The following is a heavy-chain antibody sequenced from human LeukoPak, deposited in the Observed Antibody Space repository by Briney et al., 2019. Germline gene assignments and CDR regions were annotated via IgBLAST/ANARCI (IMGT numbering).Heavy chain of an antibody. J-gene: IGHJ6*02. Sequence: GGSLRLSCAASGFTFSSYWMHWVRQAPGKGLVWASRINSDGSSTSYADSVKGRFTISRDNAKNTLYLQMNSLRAEDTAVYYCARSRGGGGYYYYYGMDVWGQGTTVTVSS. V-gene: IGHV3-74*01. CDR2: INSDGSST. CDR3: ARSRGGGGYYYYYGMDV. D-gene: IGHD3-16*01. CDR1: GFTFSSYW.